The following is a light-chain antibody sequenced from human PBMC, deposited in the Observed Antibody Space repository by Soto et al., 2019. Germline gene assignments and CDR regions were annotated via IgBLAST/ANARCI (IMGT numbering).Light chain of an antibody. CDR2: DAS. CDR1: QSVSSSQ. CDR3: QQYKKSPVT. V-gene: IGKV3-20*01. J-gene: IGKJ1*01. Sequence: IVLTQSPGTLSLSPGERATLSCRASQSVSSSQVAWYQQKPGQAPRLLIYDASNRATGIPARFSGSGSGTDFTLTISRLEPEDFALYYCQQYKKSPVTFGQGTKVEVK.